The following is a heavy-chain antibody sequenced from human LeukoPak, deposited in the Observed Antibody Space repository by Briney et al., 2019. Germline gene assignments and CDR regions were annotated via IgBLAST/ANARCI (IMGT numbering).Heavy chain of an antibody. CDR3: AKDVMITFGGVTISTAFDY. CDR1: GFTFSSYA. D-gene: IGHD3-16*01. Sequence: PGGSLRLSCAASGFTFSSYAMSWVRQAPGKGLEWVSAISGSGGSTYYADSVKGRFTISRDNSKNTLYLQMNSLRAEDTAVYYSAKDVMITFGGVTISTAFDYWGQGTLVTVSS. CDR2: ISGSGGST. V-gene: IGHV3-23*01. J-gene: IGHJ4*02.